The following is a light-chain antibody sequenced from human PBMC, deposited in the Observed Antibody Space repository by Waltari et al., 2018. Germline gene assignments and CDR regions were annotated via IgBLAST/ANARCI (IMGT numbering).Light chain of an antibody. V-gene: IGLV2-23*02. CDR2: EVI. CDR3: CSYAGSGTYV. CDR1: NSDVGNYNL. J-gene: IGLJ1*01. Sequence: QSALTQTASVSGTPGQSITIPCTGTNSDVGNYNLVSWYQHHPGEAPKLMICEVIKRPSGVSNRFSGSKSGNTASLTISGLQAEDEADYYCCSYAGSGTYVFGTGTKVTVL.